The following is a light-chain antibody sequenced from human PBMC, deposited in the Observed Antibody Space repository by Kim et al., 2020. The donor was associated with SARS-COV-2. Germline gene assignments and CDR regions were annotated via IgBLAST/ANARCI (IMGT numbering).Light chain of an antibody. Sequence: QPVLTQPSSLSASPGASASLTCTSRSGINVGSYRIYWYQQKPGSPPQHLLRYKSDSDKQQGSGVPSRFSGSKDASANAGILLISGLQSEDEADYYCMIWYSSAWVFGGGTKLTVL. J-gene: IGLJ3*02. CDR1: SGINVGSYR. V-gene: IGLV5-45*03. CDR3: MIWYSSAWV. CDR2: YKSDSDK.